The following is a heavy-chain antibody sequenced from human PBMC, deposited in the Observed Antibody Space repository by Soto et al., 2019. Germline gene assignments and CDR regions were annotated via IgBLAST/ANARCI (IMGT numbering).Heavy chain of an antibody. V-gene: IGHV1-18*01. CDR1: GYTFTSYG. D-gene: IGHD4-4*01. CDR3: AREGVTANKYNWFDP. CDR2: ISAYNGNT. Sequence: ASVKVSCKASGYTFTSYGISWVRQAPGQGLEWMGWISAYNGNTNYAQKLQGRVTMTTDTSTSTAYMELRSLRSDDTAVYYCAREGVTANKYNWFDPWGQGTLVTVSS. J-gene: IGHJ5*02.